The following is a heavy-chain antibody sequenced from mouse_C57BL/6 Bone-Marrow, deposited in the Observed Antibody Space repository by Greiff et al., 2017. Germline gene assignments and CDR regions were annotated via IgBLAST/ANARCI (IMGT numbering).Heavy chain of an antibody. J-gene: IGHJ1*03. CDR2: ISSGSSTI. Sequence: EVMLVESGGGLVKPGGSLKLSCAASGFTFSDYGMHWVRQAPEKGLEWVAYISSGSSTIHYADTVKGRFTFTRDNAKNTLFLQMTSLRSEDTALYYCARDYGSSYDWYFDVWGTGTTVTVAS. D-gene: IGHD1-1*01. CDR1: GFTFSDYG. V-gene: IGHV5-17*01. CDR3: ARDYGSSYDWYFDV.